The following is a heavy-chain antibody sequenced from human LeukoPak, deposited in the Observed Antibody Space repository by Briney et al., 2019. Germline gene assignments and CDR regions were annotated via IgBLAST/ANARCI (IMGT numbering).Heavy chain of an antibody. Sequence: TGGSLRLSCSASGFSFTDYYMSWIRQSPGKGLEWGSYISSSGTTIYYADSVKGRFTTSRDTAKDTLYLQMNSLKVEDTAVYYCARAVKWDYWGQGALVTVSS. CDR3: ARAVKWDY. CDR1: GFSFTDYY. D-gene: IGHD1-26*01. J-gene: IGHJ4*02. CDR2: ISSSGTTI. V-gene: IGHV3-11*04.